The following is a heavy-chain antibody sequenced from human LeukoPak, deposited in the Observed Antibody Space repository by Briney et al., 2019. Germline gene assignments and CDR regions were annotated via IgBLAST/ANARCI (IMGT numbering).Heavy chain of an antibody. CDR3: ARDNTVGAGTNY. Sequence: PGGSLRLSCAASGFTFSSYSMNWVRQAPGKGLEWVSSISSSSSYIYYADSVKGRFTISRDNAKNSLYLQMNSLRAEGTAMYYCARDNTVGAGTNYWGQGTLVTVSS. CDR1: GFTFSSYS. J-gene: IGHJ4*02. V-gene: IGHV3-21*01. CDR2: ISSSSSYI. D-gene: IGHD6-19*01.